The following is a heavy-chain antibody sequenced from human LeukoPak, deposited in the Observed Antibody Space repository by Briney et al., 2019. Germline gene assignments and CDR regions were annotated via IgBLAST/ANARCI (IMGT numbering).Heavy chain of an antibody. CDR2: IYYSGST. CDR3: ARLSGIAAAGMGWFDP. CDR1: GGSISSYY. V-gene: IGHV4-59*08. J-gene: IGHJ5*02. D-gene: IGHD6-13*01. Sequence: PSETLSLTCTVSGGSISSYYWSWIRQPPGKGLEWIGYIYYSGSTYYNPSLQSRVTISVDTSKNQFSLKLSSVTAADTAVFYCARLSGIAAAGMGWFDPWGQGTLVTVSS.